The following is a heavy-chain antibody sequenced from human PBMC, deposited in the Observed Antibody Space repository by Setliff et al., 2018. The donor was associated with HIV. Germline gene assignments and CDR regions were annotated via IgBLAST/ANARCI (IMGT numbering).Heavy chain of an antibody. CDR2: IYPGDSDT. CDR1: GYSFTNYW. V-gene: IGHV5-51*01. Sequence: GESLKISCKGSGYSFTNYWIAWVRQMPGRGLEWMGIIYPGDSDTRYSPSFQGQVTISADKSISTAYLQWSSLKTSDTAMYYCARQGDYHILTGYYSGPHDAFDIWGQGTMVTVSS. J-gene: IGHJ3*02. D-gene: IGHD3-9*01. CDR3: ARQGDYHILTGYYSGPHDAFDI.